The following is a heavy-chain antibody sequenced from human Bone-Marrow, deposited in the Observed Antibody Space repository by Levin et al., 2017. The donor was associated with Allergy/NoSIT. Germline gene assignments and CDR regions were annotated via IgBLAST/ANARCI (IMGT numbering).Heavy chain of an antibody. CDR1: GFTFRSYG. J-gene: IGHJ4*02. CDR3: VKEITEYTSGWYFHH. Sequence: LSLTCAASGFTFRSYGMQWVRQAPGKGLEWVAVVAHDGGLKFYADSVKGRFTISRDNSKNTLHLQMDSLRAEDTAVYYCVKEITEYTSGWYFHHWGQGTLVTVSS. CDR2: VAHDGGLK. V-gene: IGHV3-30*18. D-gene: IGHD6-19*01.